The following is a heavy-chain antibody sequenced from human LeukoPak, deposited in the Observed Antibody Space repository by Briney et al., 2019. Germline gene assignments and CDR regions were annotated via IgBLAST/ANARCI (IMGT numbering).Heavy chain of an antibody. Sequence: GGSLRLSCAASEFTFSSYSMNWVRQAPGKGLEWVSYITNSGNSKSYADSVKGRFTISRDNTKNSLYLQMNGLRAEDTAVYYCARGPPYTAMVSHWFDPWGQGTLVTVSS. CDR1: EFTFSSYS. J-gene: IGHJ5*02. CDR2: ITNSGNSK. D-gene: IGHD5-18*01. CDR3: ARGPPYTAMVSHWFDP. V-gene: IGHV3-48*01.